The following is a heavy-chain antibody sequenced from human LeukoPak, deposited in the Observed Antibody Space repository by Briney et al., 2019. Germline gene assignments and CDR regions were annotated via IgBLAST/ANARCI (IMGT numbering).Heavy chain of an antibody. CDR3: AKEGLWFGELLYAAFDI. J-gene: IGHJ3*02. CDR1: GFTFSSYS. CDR2: ISSSSSYI. D-gene: IGHD3-10*01. Sequence: GGSLRLSCAASGFTFSSYSMNWVRQAPGKGLEWVSSISSSSSYIYYADSVKGRFTISRDNAKNSLYLQMNSLRAEDTAVYYCAKEGLWFGELLYAAFDIWGQGTMVTVSS. V-gene: IGHV3-21*04.